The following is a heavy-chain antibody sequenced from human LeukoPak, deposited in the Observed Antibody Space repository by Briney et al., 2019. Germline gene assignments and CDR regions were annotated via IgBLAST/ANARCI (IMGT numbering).Heavy chain of an antibody. Sequence: QPGGSLRLSCAASGFSFSSYGMHWVRQAPGKGLEWVAVIWYDGSNKYYADSVKGRFTISRDNSKNTLYLQMSSLRAEDTAVYYCAKVGYGDYYFDYWGQGTLVTVSS. D-gene: IGHD4-17*01. J-gene: IGHJ4*02. CDR3: AKVGYGDYYFDY. CDR2: IWYDGSNK. V-gene: IGHV3-33*06. CDR1: GFSFSSYG.